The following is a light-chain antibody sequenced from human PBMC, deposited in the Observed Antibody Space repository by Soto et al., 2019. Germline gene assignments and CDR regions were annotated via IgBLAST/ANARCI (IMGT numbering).Light chain of an antibody. CDR2: AAS. CDR3: QQYDTSLPMYT. J-gene: IGKJ2*01. V-gene: IGKV3-20*01. Sequence: ETVMTQSPATLSVSPGERATLSCRASQSVNTKLAWYQHKVGQAPRLVIYAASNRATGIPDRFSGSASGADFTLTISRLEPEDFAVYYCQQYDTSLPMYTFGQGTKLEIK. CDR1: QSVNTK.